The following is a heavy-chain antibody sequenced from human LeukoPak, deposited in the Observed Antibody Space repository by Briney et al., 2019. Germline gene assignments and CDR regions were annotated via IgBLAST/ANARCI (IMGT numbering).Heavy chain of an antibody. CDR1: GASVSSIGYS. CDR2: IYQSGSA. J-gene: IGHJ3*02. CDR3: ARNSYYDNSGEGAFDI. D-gene: IGHD3-22*01. V-gene: IGHV4-30-2*01. Sequence: SQTLSLTCGVSGASVSSIGYSWSWIRQPPGRGLEWIGYIYQSGSASYNPSLQSRVTISIDKSKNQFSLNLNSVTAADTAVYYCARNSYYDNSGEGAFDIWGQGTMVTVSS.